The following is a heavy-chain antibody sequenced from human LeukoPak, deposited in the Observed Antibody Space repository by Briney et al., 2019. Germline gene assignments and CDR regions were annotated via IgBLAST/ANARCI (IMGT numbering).Heavy chain of an antibody. CDR3: ARARYDSSGYDPSYYYCMDV. J-gene: IGHJ6*03. Sequence: SETLSLTCTVSGGSISSGGYYWSWIRQPPGKGLEWIGCIYHSGSTYYNPSLKSRVTISVDRSKNQFSLKLSSVTAADTAVYYCARARYDSSGYDPSYYYCMDVWGKGTTVTVSS. V-gene: IGHV4-30-2*01. CDR1: GGSISSGGYY. D-gene: IGHD3-22*01. CDR2: IYHSGST.